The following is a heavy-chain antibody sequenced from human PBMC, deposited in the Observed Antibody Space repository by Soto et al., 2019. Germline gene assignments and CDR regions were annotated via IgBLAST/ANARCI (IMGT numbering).Heavy chain of an antibody. CDR1: GGSVSSGSYY. Sequence: PSETLSLTCTVSGGSVSSGSYYWSWIRQPPGKGLEWIGYIYYSGSTNYNPSLKSRVTISVDTSKNQFSLKLSSVTAADTAVYYCARDIVVVPAAMAGRYYYYYGMDVWGQGTTVTVSS. CDR2: IYYSGST. J-gene: IGHJ6*02. CDR3: ARDIVVVPAAMAGRYYYYYGMDV. D-gene: IGHD2-2*01. V-gene: IGHV4-61*01.